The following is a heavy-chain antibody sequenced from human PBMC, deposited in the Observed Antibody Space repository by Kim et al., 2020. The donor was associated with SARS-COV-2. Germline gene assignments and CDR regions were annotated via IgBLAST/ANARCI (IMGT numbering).Heavy chain of an antibody. J-gene: IGHJ4*02. D-gene: IGHD5-18*01. CDR3: AAQRGYGASFDY. V-gene: IGHV4-59*08. CDR2: IYYSGST. CDR1: GGSISSYY. Sequence: SETLSLTCTVSGGSISSYYWSWIRQPPGKGLEWIGYIYYSGSTNYNPSLKSRVTISVDTSKNQFSLKLSSVTAADTAVYYCAAQRGYGASFDYWGQGTLVTVSS.